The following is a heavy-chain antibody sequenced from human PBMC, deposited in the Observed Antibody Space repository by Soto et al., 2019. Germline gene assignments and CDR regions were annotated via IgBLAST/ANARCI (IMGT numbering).Heavy chain of an antibody. CDR1: GGSFSGYY. J-gene: IGHJ4*02. CDR3: ARGMTRRRLRLYSFDY. Sequence: QVQLQQWGAGLLKPSETLSLTCAVYGGSFSGYYWSWIRQPPGKGLEWIGEINHSGSTNYNPSLKSRVTISVDTSKNQFSLQLSSVTAADTAVYYCARGMTRRRLRLYSFDYWGQGTLVTVSS. D-gene: IGHD5-12*01. CDR2: INHSGST. V-gene: IGHV4-34*01.